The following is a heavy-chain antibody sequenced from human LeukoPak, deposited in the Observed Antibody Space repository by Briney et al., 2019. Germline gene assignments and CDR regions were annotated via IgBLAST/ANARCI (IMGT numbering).Heavy chain of an antibody. CDR1: GGSVCSSSYY. J-gene: IGHJ4*02. D-gene: IGHD6-25*01. Sequence: SETLSLTCTVSGGSVCSSSYYWGWVRQPPGKGLEWIGSIYCGGSTYYNPSLKSRVTISVDTSKNQFSLKLSSVTAADTAVYYCAREYSSGYVIGYWGQGTLVTVSS. CDR3: AREYSSGYVIGY. V-gene: IGHV4-39*07. CDR2: IYCGGST.